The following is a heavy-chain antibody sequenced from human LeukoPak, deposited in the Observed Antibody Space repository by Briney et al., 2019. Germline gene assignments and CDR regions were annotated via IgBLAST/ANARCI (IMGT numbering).Heavy chain of an antibody. CDR3: ARDLVPAASYYYYGMDV. J-gene: IGHJ6*02. CDR1: GFTFSSYS. Sequence: GGSLRLSCAASGFTFSSYSMNWVRQAPGKGLEWVSYISSSSSTIYYADSVKGRFTISRDNAKNSLYLQMNSLRAEDTAVYYCARDLVPAASYYYYGMDVWGQGTTVTVSS. D-gene: IGHD2-2*01. CDR2: ISSSSSTI. V-gene: IGHV3-48*01.